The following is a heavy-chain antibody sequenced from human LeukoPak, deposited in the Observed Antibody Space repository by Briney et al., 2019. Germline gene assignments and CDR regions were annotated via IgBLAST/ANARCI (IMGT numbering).Heavy chain of an antibody. D-gene: IGHD6-19*01. Sequence: SETLSLTCSVSGGSISLSYYYWGWIRQPPGRALEWIGSVYYSGTTSYNPSLKSRVTISVDMSKNHFSLRLSSVTAADTAMYYCARGTLYSGWSYYFDYWGQGSQVTVSS. CDR3: ARGTLYSGWSYYFDY. J-gene: IGHJ4*02. CDR1: GGSISLSYYY. V-gene: IGHV4-39*07. CDR2: VYYSGTT.